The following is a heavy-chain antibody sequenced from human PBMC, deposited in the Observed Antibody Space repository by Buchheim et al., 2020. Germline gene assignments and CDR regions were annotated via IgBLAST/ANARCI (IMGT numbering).Heavy chain of an antibody. CDR3: ARETYYDFWSGYSGYYYYYGMDV. CDR2: INPSGGST. D-gene: IGHD3-3*01. V-gene: IGHV1-46*03. CDR1: GYTFTSYY. J-gene: IGHJ6*02. Sequence: QVQLVQSGAEVKKPGASVKVSCKASGYTFTSYYMHWVRQAPGQGLEWMGIINPSGGSTSYAQKFQGRVTMTRDRATSTVDMELSSLRADDTAVYYCARETYYDFWSGYSGYYYYYGMDVWGQGTT.